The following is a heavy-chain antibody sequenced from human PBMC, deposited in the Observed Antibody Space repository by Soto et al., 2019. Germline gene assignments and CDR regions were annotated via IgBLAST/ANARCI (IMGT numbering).Heavy chain of an antibody. Sequence: VASVKVSCKASGFTFTSSAVQWVRQARGQRLEWIGWIVVGSGNTNYAQKFQERVTITRDMSTSTAYMELSSLRSEDTAVYYCAIDSSGHKGFDYCCQGPLVTLSS. D-gene: IGHD3-22*01. CDR2: IVVGSGNT. J-gene: IGHJ4*02. V-gene: IGHV1-58*01. CDR1: GFTFTSSA. CDR3: AIDSSGHKGFDY.